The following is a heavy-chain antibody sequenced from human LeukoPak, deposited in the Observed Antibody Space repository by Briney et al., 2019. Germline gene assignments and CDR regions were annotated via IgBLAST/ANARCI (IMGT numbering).Heavy chain of an antibody. V-gene: IGHV4-61*02. D-gene: IGHD5-18*01. J-gene: IGHJ6*03. CDR3: ARDYVYGYSYGFYYYYMDV. CDR2: IYTSGST. CDR1: GGSISSGSYY. Sequence: SQTLSLTCTVSGGSISSGSYYWSWIRQPAGKGLEWIGRIYTSGSTNYNPSLKSRVTISVDTSKNQFSLKLSSVTAADTAAYYCARDYVYGYSYGFYYYYMDVWGKGTTVTVSS.